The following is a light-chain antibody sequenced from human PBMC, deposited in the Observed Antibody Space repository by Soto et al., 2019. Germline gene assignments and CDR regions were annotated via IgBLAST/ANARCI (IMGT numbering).Light chain of an antibody. CDR3: VTLDSSLSVIVV. V-gene: IGLV1-51*01. CDR1: SSNVGNNY. J-gene: IGLJ2*01. CDR2: DND. Sequence: QSVLTQPPSVSAAPGQNVTISCSGSSSNVGNNYVSWYQQIPQTAPKLLIYDNDKRPSGIPDRFSGSTSGTSATLGITGVQTGDEADYFCVTLDSSLSVIVVFGGGTKLTVL.